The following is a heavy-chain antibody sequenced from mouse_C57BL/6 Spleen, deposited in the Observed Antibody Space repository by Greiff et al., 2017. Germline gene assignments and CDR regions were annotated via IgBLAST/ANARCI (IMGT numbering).Heavy chain of an antibody. D-gene: IGHD1-1*01. V-gene: IGHV1-50*01. CDR3: AGRPLGIYYGSSGYFDV. CDR2: IDPSDSYT. J-gene: IGHJ1*03. CDR1: GYTFTSYW. Sequence: QVQLQQPGAELVKPGASVKLSCKASGYTFTSYWMQWVKQRPGQGLEWIGEIDPSDSYTNYNQKFKGKATLTVDTSSSTAYMQLSSLTSEDSAVYYCAGRPLGIYYGSSGYFDVWGTGTTVTVSS.